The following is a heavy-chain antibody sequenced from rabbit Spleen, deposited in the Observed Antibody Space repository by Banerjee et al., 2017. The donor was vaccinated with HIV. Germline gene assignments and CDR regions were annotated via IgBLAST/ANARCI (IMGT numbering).Heavy chain of an antibody. D-gene: IGHD4-1*01. CDR2: IYAGSSGDT. CDR3: ARETNSGWGVVSFYFNL. V-gene: IGHV1S40*01. CDR1: GFSFSSRYY. J-gene: IGHJ4*01. Sequence: QSLEESGGDLVKPGASLTLTCTASGFSFSSRYYMCWVSQAPGKGLEWIACIYAGSSGDTYYASWAKGRFTISKTSSTPVTLQMTSLTAADTATYFCARETNSGWGVVSFYFNLWGPGTLVTVS.